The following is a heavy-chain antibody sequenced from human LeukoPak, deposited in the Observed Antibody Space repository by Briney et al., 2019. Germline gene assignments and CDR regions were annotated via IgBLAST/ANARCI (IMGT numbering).Heavy chain of an antibody. D-gene: IGHD5-12*01. J-gene: IGHJ4*02. CDR1: GFTFSSYS. V-gene: IGHV3-21*01. CDR2: ISSSSSYI. CDR3: ARAGDIVATMNYFDY. Sequence: GGSLRLSCATSGFTFSSYSMNWVREAPGKGLEWVPSISSSSSYIYYADSVKGRFTISRDNAKNSLYLQMNSLRAEDTAVYYCARAGDIVATMNYFDYWGQGTLVIVSS.